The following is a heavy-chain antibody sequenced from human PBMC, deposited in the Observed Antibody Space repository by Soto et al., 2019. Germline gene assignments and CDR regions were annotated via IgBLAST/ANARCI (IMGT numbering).Heavy chain of an antibody. D-gene: IGHD3-16*01. J-gene: IGHJ6*02. CDR1: GTIFSSYT. V-gene: IGHV1-69*08. CDR3: ARGLGGRMDD. CDR2: IIPILGET. Sequence: QVQLVQSGAEVKKPGSSVRVSCKASGTIFSSYTISWVRQAPGQGLEWMGRIIPILGETNSAQKFQGRVTRPXDKSTNTAYMELNSLRLEDTALYYCARGLGGRMDDWGQGTTVTVSS.